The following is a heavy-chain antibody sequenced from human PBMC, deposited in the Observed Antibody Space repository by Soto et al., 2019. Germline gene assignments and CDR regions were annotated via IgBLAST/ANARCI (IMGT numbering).Heavy chain of an antibody. Sequence: SVKVSCKASGFTFTSSAMQWVRQARGQRLEWIGWIVVGSGNTNYAQKFQERVTITRDMSTSTAYMELSSLRSEDTAVYYCAAVLYSSSWYSYYYYYGMDVWGQGTTVTVSS. J-gene: IGHJ6*02. V-gene: IGHV1-58*02. CDR2: IVVGSGNT. D-gene: IGHD6-13*01. CDR3: AAVLYSSSWYSYYYYYGMDV. CDR1: GFTFTSSA.